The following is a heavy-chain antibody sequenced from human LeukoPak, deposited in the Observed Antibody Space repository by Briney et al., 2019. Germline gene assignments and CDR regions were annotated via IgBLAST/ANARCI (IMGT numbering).Heavy chain of an antibody. CDR3: ARDYTGGWNDY. J-gene: IGHJ4*02. CDR1: GFTFNRYW. CDR2: IKEDGSEK. V-gene: IGHV3-7*01. Sequence: GGSLRLSCAAAGFTFNRYWMSWVRQATGKGLECVAKIKEDGSEKHYVDSVEGRFTISRDNAKNSLYLQMNSLRGEDTAVYYCARDYTGGWNDYWGQGIRVTVSS. D-gene: IGHD7-27*01.